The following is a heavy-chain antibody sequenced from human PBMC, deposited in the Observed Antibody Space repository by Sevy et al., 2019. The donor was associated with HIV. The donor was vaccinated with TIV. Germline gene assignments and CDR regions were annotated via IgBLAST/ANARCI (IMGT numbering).Heavy chain of an antibody. Sequence: GGSLRLSCAASGFTFSNAWMSWVRQAPGKGLEWVGRIKSKTDGGTTDYAAHVKGRFTISRDDSKNTLYLQMNSLKTEDTAVYYCHYDSSGYYYPFDYWGQGTLVTVSS. CDR2: IKSKTDGGTT. D-gene: IGHD3-22*01. CDR3: HYDSSGYYYPFDY. V-gene: IGHV3-15*01. J-gene: IGHJ4*02. CDR1: GFTFSNAW.